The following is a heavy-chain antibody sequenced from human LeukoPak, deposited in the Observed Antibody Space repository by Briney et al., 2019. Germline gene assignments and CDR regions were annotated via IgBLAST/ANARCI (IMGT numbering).Heavy chain of an antibody. CDR1: GESLNSYY. J-gene: IGHJ4*02. Sequence: SETLSLTCAVYGESLNSYYWSWVRQPPGEGLEWIGEIYESGTTEYNPPLKSRVTISMVPSKQQFSLSLSSVTAADTAVHYCARGAWATRLGSWGLGTPVIVSS. CDR3: ARGAWATRLGS. D-gene: IGHD2-15*01. CDR2: IYESGTT. V-gene: IGHV4-34*01.